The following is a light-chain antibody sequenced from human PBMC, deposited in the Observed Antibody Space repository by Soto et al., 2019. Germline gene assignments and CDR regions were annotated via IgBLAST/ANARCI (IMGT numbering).Light chain of an antibody. Sequence: EIVLTQSPGTLSLSPGERATLSCRASQSVSSSYLAWYQQKPGQAPRLLFYAASSRATGIPERFSGSGSGADFPLTISRLEPEDFAVYYCQQFGISPQTFGQGTKLEIK. V-gene: IGKV3-20*01. CDR1: QSVSSSY. CDR2: AAS. CDR3: QQFGISPQT. J-gene: IGKJ2*01.